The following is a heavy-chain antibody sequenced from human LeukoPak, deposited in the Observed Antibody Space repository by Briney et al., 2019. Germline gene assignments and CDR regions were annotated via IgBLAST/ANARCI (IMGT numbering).Heavy chain of an antibody. CDR1: GGSISSGDYY. CDR3: ASYTYYDILTGYPGGLDY. Sequence: SQTLSLTCTVSGGSISSGDYYWSWIRQPPGKGLEWIGYIYYSGSTYYNPSLKSRVTISVDTSKNQFSLKLSSVTAADTAVYYCASYTYYDILTGYPGGLDYWGQGTLVTVSS. CDR2: IYYSGST. J-gene: IGHJ4*02. V-gene: IGHV4-30-4*01. D-gene: IGHD3-9*01.